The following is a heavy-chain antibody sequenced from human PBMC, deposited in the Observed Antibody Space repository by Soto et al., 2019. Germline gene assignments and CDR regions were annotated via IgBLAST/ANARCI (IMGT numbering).Heavy chain of an antibody. CDR2: IYYSGST. J-gene: IGHJ4*02. V-gene: IGHV4-31*03. Sequence: PSETLSLTCTVSGGSISSGGYYWSWVRQHPGKGLEWIGYIYYSGSTYYNPSLKSRVTISVDTSKNQFSLKLSSVTAADTAVYYCARGVTNENYWGQGTLVTAPQ. CDR1: GGSISSGGYY. D-gene: IGHD1-1*01. CDR3: ARGVTNENY.